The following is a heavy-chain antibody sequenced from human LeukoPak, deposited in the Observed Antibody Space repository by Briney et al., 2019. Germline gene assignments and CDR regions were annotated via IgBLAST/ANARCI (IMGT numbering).Heavy chain of an antibody. Sequence: GASVKVSCKASGGTFSSYAISWVRQAPGQGLEWMGGITPVFGTAHYAQQFQGRVTITADESTSTAYLELSSLRSGDTAVYYWARDSSEFRSLIPHWGQGTLVTVSS. J-gene: IGHJ1*01. CDR2: ITPVFGTA. V-gene: IGHV1-69*01. CDR1: GGTFSSYA. D-gene: IGHD2-21*01. CDR3: ARDSSEFRSLIPH.